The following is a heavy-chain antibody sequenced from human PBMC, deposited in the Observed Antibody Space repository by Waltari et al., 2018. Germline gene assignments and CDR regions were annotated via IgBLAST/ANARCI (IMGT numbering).Heavy chain of an antibody. CDR3: ARVSSWYLAEYFQH. J-gene: IGHJ1*01. D-gene: IGHD6-13*01. V-gene: IGHV7-4-1*02. CDR1: GYTFTSYA. CDR2: INTNTGNP. Sequence: QVQLVQSGSELKKPGASVKVSCKASGYTFTSYAMNWVRQAPGQGLEWMGWINTNTGNPTYAQGLTGRFVCSVDTSVSTAYLQISSLKAEDTAVYYCARVSSWYLAEYFQHWGQGTLVTVSS.